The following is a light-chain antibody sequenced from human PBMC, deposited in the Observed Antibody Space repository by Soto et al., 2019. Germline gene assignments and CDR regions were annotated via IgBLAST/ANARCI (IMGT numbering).Light chain of an antibody. J-gene: IGLJ3*02. Sequence: QSVLTQPPSASGTPGQRVTISCSGSSSNIGNNYVYWYQHLPGTAPKLLIYRNNQRPSGVPDRFSASKSGTSASLAISGRRAEDEADYYCAAWDDSLSGRVFGGGTKVTVL. CDR2: RNN. CDR3: AAWDDSLSGRV. V-gene: IGLV1-47*01. CDR1: SSNIGNNY.